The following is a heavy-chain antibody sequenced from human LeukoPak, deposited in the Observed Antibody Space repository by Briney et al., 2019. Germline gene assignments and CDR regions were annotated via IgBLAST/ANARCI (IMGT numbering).Heavy chain of an antibody. CDR3: AKDGYCSGGSCYANFFDR. CDR2: ISSDGSKE. CDR1: GFSFLHYG. V-gene: IGHV3-30*18. D-gene: IGHD2-15*01. J-gene: IGHJ4*02. Sequence: GGSLRLSCAASGFSFLHYGMHWVRQAPGKGLEWVAFISSDGSKEYYADSVKGRFTISRDNSKNTLYLHANSPRAEDTAVSFCAKDGYCSGGSCYANFFDRWGQGTLVTVSS.